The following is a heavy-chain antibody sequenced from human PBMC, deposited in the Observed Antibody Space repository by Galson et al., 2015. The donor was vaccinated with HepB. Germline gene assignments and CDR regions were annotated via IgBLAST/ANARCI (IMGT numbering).Heavy chain of an antibody. D-gene: IGHD3-22*01. V-gene: IGHV3-21*01. Sequence: SLRLSCAASGFTFSTYSVNWVRQAPGRGLEWVSSISSSSSYIYYADSVKGRFTISRDNAKNSLYLQMNSLRAEDTAVYYCARGGYWQTGFDYWGQGTLVTVSS. J-gene: IGHJ4*02. CDR3: ARGGYWQTGFDY. CDR1: GFTFSTYS. CDR2: ISSSSSYI.